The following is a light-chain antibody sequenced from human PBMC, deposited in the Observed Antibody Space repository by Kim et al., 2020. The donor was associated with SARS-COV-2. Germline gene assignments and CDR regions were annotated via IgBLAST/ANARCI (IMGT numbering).Light chain of an antibody. Sequence: SVGDRVTITCRASQSISNWLAWYQQKPGKAPNLLIYKASSLRSGVPSRFSGSGSGTEFTLTISRLQPDDFATYYCQQYNNYSPPYTFGQGTKLEI. CDR3: QQYNNYSPPYT. CDR2: KAS. V-gene: IGKV1-5*03. CDR1: QSISNW. J-gene: IGKJ2*01.